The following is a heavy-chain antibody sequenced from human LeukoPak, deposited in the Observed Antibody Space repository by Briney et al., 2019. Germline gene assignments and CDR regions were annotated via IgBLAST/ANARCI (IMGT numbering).Heavy chain of an antibody. CDR2: IYHSGST. J-gene: IGHJ2*01. CDR1: GGSISSGGYS. V-gene: IGHV4-30-2*01. D-gene: IGHD4-11*01. Sequence: SQTLSLTCAVSGGSISSGGYSWSWIRQPPGKGLEWIGYIYHSGSTYYNPSLKSRVTISVDRSKNQFSLKLSSVTAADTAVYYCARVGDSDYWYFDLWGRGTLVTVSS. CDR3: ARVGDSDYWYFDL.